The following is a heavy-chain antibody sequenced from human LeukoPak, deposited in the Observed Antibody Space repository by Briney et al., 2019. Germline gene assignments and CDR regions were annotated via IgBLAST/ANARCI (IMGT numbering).Heavy chain of an antibody. D-gene: IGHD3-10*01. CDR3: ARHLAMLPGIPYYFDY. J-gene: IGHJ4*02. V-gene: IGHV5-51*01. CDR2: IYPGDSDT. CDR1: GYIFSNYW. Sequence: GESLKISCKGSGYIFSNYWIGWVRQMPGKGLEWMGIIYPGDSDTRYSPSFQGQVTISADKSISTAYLQWSSLKASDTAMYYCARHLAMLPGIPYYFDYWGQGTLVTVSS.